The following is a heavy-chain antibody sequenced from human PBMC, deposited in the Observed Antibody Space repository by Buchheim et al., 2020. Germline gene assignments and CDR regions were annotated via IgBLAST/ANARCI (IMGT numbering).Heavy chain of an antibody. CDR2: ISSSSSYI. CDR1: GFTFSSYS. D-gene: IGHD3-10*01. Sequence: EVQLVESGGGLVKPGGSLRLSCAASGFTFSSYSMNWVRQAPGKGLEWVSSISSSSSYIYYADSVKGRFTISRANPKNPLYLQMNSLRAEDTAVYYCARDFQGWFGAQTPLYYYYYGMDVWGQGTT. V-gene: IGHV3-21*01. J-gene: IGHJ6*02. CDR3: ARDFQGWFGAQTPLYYYYYGMDV.